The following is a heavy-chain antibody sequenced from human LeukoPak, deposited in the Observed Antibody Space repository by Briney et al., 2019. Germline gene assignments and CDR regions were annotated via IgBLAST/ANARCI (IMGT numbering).Heavy chain of an antibody. J-gene: IGHJ4*02. CDR2: IYYRGST. Sequence: ETLSLTCTVSGGSINNYYWSWIRQPPGKGLEWIGYIYYRGSTNYNPSLKSRVTFSVDTSKNQFSLKLNSVTAADTAVYYCARGGDYGDLRYFDYWGQGTLVTVSS. D-gene: IGHD4-17*01. CDR3: ARGGDYGDLRYFDY. CDR1: GGSINNYY. V-gene: IGHV4-59*01.